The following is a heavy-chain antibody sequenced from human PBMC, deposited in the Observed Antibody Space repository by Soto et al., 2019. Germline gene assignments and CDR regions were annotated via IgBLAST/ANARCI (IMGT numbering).Heavy chain of an antibody. D-gene: IGHD3-3*01. CDR3: ARDVGPVTIFGEALSGYFDF. V-gene: IGHV3-7*03. CDR1: GFSFGSYW. CDR2: IKDDGSER. J-gene: IGHJ4*02. Sequence: EVQLVESGGGLVQPGGSLRLSCAVSGFSFGSYWMSWVRQAPGKGLEWLASIKDDGSERYYLDSVKGRFTISRDNAKESLSLQMNSLRGEDTAFYYCARDVGPVTIFGEALSGYFDFWGQGTLVTVSS.